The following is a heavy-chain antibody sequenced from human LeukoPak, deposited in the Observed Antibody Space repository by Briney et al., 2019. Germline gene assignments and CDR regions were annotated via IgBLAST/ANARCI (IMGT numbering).Heavy chain of an antibody. CDR3: AKLYSSSSRGGYY. J-gene: IGHJ4*02. V-gene: IGHV3-23*01. CDR1: GFTFSSYA. D-gene: IGHD6-13*01. Sequence: GGSLRLSCAASGFTFSSYAMNWVRQAPGKGLAWVSGINNSGGSTYYADSVKGRFTISRDNSKNTLYLQTNSLRAEDTAVYYCAKLYSSSSRGGYYWGQGTLVTVSS. CDR2: INNSGGST.